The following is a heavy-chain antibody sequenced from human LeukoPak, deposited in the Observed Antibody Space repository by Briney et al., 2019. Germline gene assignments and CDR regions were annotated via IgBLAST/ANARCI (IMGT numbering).Heavy chain of an antibody. CDR3: AKDMRMGALEYYMDV. CDR1: GFIFSSYW. J-gene: IGHJ6*03. V-gene: IGHV3-7*03. Sequence: PGGSLRLSCAASGFIFSSYWMSWVRQAPGKGLEWVANIKQDGSEKYYADSVKGRFTIPRDNSKNSLYLQMNSLRAEDTALYYCAKDMRMGALEYYMDVWGKGTTVTVSS. CDR2: IKQDGSEK. D-gene: IGHD1-26*01.